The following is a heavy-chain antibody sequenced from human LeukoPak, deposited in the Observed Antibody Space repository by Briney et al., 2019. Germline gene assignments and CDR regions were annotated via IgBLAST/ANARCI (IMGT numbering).Heavy chain of an antibody. J-gene: IGHJ3*02. CDR2: IIPIFGTA. V-gene: IGHV1-69*13. D-gene: IGHD3-16*01. CDR3: TKGDIMITFGGAFDI. CDR1: GYTFTSYA. Sequence: SVKVSCKASGYTFTSYAISWVRQAPGQGLEWMGGIIPIFGTANYAQKFQGRVTITADESTSTAYMELSSLRSEDTAVYYCTKGDIMITFGGAFDIWGQGTMVTVSS.